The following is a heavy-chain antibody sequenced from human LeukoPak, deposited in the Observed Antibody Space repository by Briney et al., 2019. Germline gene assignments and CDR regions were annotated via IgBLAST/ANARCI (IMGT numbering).Heavy chain of an antibody. J-gene: IGHJ6*02. V-gene: IGHV4-59*08. CDR2: IYYSGST. Sequence: SETLSLTCTVSGGSISSYYWSWIRQPPGKGLEWIGYIYYSGSTNYNPSLKSRVTISVDTSKNQFSLKLSSVTAADTAVYYCARHRQWPRSPVDVWGQGTTVTVSS. D-gene: IGHD6-19*01. CDR1: GGSISSYY. CDR3: ARHRQWPRSPVDV.